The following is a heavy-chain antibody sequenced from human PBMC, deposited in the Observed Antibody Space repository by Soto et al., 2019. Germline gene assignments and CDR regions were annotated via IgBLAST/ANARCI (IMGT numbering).Heavy chain of an antibody. CDR1: GFTFSSYA. J-gene: IGHJ4*02. D-gene: IGHD1-26*01. CDR3: AKDRSRATSGY. Sequence: GGSLRLSCAASGFTFSSYAMSWVRQAPGKGLEWVSAISGSGGSTYYADSVKGRFTISRDNSRNTLYLQMNSLRAEDTAVYYCAKDRSRATSGYWGQGTLVTVSS. CDR2: ISGSGGST. V-gene: IGHV3-23*01.